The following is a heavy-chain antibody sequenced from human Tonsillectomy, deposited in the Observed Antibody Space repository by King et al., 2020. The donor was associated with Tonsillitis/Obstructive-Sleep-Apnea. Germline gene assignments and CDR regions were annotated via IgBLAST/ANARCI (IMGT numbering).Heavy chain of an antibody. CDR2: IYYSGST. D-gene: IGHD3-10*01. V-gene: IGHV4-59*11. CDR3: ARSFLPMVSYYSAMDV. Sequence: VQLQESGPGLVKPSETLSLTCTVSGDSISSHYWSWIRQSPGKGLEWIGYIYYSGSTNYNPSLKSRVTISLDTSKNQFSLKLSSVTAADAAVYYCARSFLPMVSYYSAMDVWGLGTTVTVSS. J-gene: IGHJ6*02. CDR1: GDSISSHY.